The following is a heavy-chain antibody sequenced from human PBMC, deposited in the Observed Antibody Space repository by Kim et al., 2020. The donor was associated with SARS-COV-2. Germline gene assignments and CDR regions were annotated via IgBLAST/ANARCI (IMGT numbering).Heavy chain of an antibody. J-gene: IGHJ4*02. CDR3: ARGGGYSASGRYLVY. CDR2: INHGGSP. V-gene: IGHV4-34*01. CDR1: GGSFSGHY. D-gene: IGHD3-10*01. Sequence: SETLSLTCAVYGGSFSGHYWSWIRQSPGKGLEWIGEINHGGSPNCNPSLKSRVTISVDTSKNQFSLKLTSVTAADTAMYYCARGGGYSASGRYLVYWGQG.